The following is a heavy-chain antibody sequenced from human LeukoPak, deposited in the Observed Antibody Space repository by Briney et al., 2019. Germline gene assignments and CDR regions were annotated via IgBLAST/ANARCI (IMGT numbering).Heavy chain of an antibody. Sequence: KASETLSLTCTVPGGSISSYYWSWIRQPPGKGLEWIGYIYTSGSTNYNPSLKSRVTISVDTSKNQFSLKLSSVTAADTAVYYCARHAHPSIFGVEDQYYYYYYMDVWGKGTTVTVSS. V-gene: IGHV4-4*09. CDR3: ARHAHPSIFGVEDQYYYYYYMDV. CDR1: GGSISSYY. D-gene: IGHD3-3*01. CDR2: IYTSGST. J-gene: IGHJ6*03.